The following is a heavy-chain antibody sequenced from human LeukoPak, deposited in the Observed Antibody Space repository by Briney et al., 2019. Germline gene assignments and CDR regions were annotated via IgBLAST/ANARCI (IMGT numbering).Heavy chain of an antibody. CDR1: GFTFNRYA. J-gene: IGHJ4*02. CDR3: ARDLYGSGRYQRDY. Sequence: GGSLRLSCAASGFTFNRYAMTWVRQAPGKGLEWISLISSGADSYYTDSVRGRFTVSRDTSNNTLYLQMNSLRAEDTAVYYCARDLYGSGRYQRDYWGQGTLVTVSS. CDR2: ISSGADS. D-gene: IGHD3-10*01. V-gene: IGHV3-23*01.